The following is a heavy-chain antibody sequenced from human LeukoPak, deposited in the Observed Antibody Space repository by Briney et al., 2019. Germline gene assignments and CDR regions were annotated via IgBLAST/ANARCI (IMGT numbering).Heavy chain of an antibody. D-gene: IGHD1-26*01. CDR3: AKKYSTGLDP. CDR1: GFTFSNYW. CDR2: MNQDGNEK. V-gene: IGHV3-7*03. Sequence: GGSLRLSCVASGFTFSNYWMTWVRQAPGMGLEWVANMNQDGNEKYYVDSVKGRFTISRDNSKNTLYLQMNSLRAEDTAVYYCAKKYSTGLDPWGQGTLVTVSS. J-gene: IGHJ5*02.